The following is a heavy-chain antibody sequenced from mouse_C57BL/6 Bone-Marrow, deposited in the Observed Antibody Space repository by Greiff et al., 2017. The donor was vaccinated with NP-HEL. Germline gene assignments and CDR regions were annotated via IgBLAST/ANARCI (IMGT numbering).Heavy chain of an antibody. J-gene: IGHJ2*01. V-gene: IGHV14-1*01. CDR2: IDPEDGDT. D-gene: IGHD6-2*01. CDR3: TTLSLYYFDY. Sequence: QGLEWIGRIDPEDGDTEYAPKLQGKATMTADTSSNTAYLQLSSLTSEDTAVYYCTTLSLYYFDYWGQGTTLTVSS.